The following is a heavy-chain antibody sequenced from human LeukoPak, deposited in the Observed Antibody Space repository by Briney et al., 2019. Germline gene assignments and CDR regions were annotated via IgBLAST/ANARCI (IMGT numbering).Heavy chain of an antibody. V-gene: IGHV3-23*01. Sequence: PGGSLRLSCAASGFTFSSYAMSWVRQAPGKGLQWVSSISGSGGTYYADSVKGRFTISRDNSKNTLYLQMNSLRAEDTAVYYCARSQPHIVVVPAAIDYWGQGTLVTVSS. CDR2: ISGSGGT. CDR3: ARSQPHIVVVPAAIDY. J-gene: IGHJ4*02. D-gene: IGHD2-2*01. CDR1: GFTFSSYA.